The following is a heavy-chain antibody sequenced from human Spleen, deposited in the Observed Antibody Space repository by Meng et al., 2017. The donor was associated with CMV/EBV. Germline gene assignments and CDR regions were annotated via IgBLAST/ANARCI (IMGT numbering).Heavy chain of an antibody. CDR2: IIPIFGTA. Sequence: SVKFSCKASGGTFSSYAISWVRQAPGQGLEWMGGIIPIFGTANYAQKFQGRVTITTDESTSTAYMELSSLRSEDTAVYYCASRLTPGYSSSSWVSIAYYYYGMDVWGQGTTVTVSS. CDR1: GGTFSSYA. V-gene: IGHV1-69*05. D-gene: IGHD6-6*01. J-gene: IGHJ6*02. CDR3: ASRLTPGYSSSSWVSIAYYYYGMDV.